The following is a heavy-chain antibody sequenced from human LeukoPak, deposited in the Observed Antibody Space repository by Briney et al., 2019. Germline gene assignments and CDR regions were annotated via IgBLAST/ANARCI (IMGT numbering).Heavy chain of an antibody. CDR1: DYSISGGYY. Sequence: SETLSLTCTVSDYSISGGYYWGWTRQPPRKGLEWIGSFYRSGSTYYNPSLMSRVTISGDTSKNQVSLRLSSVTAADTAVYYCAVFSSGWSYFDYWGQGTQVTVSS. V-gene: IGHV4-38-2*02. CDR3: AVFSSGWSYFDY. J-gene: IGHJ4*02. D-gene: IGHD6-19*01. CDR2: FYRSGST.